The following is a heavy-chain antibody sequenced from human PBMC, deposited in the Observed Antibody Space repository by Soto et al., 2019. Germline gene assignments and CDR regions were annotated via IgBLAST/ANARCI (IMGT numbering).Heavy chain of an antibody. D-gene: IGHD2-15*01. V-gene: IGHV1-69*13. CDR3: ARDGGYCSGGSCYSDPHCYHGLVG. J-gene: IGHJ6*02. CDR2: IIPIFGTA. CDR1: GGTFSSYA. Sequence: WASVKVSCKASGGTFSSYAISWVRQAPGQGLEWMGGIIPIFGTANYAQKFQGRVTITADESTSTAYMELSSLRSEDTAVYYCARDGGYCSGGSCYSDPHCYHGLVGWDQGTTVTVSS.